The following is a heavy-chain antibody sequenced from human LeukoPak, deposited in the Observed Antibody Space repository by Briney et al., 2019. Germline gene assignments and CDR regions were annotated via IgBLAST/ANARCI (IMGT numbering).Heavy chain of an antibody. J-gene: IGHJ4*02. V-gene: IGHV1-18*01. CDR2: ISAYNGNT. CDR1: GYTFTSYG. D-gene: IGHD3-3*01. CDR3: ARGYRKYYDFWSGYYSGYYFDY. Sequence: VASVKVSCKASGYTFTSYGISWVRQAPGQGLEWMGWISAYNGNTNYAQKLQGRVTMTTDTSTSTAYMELSSLRSEDTAVYYCARGYRKYYDFWSGYYSGYYFDYWGQGTLVTVSS.